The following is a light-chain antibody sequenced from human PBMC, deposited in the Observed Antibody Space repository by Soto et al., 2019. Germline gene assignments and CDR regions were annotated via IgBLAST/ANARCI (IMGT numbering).Light chain of an antibody. J-gene: IGLJ1*01. Sequence: QSVLTQPPSVSGAPGQRVTISCTGSSSNIGAGYDVHWYKQLPGAAPKVLIYGISNRPSGVPDRFSGSKSGTSASLAITGLQAEDEADYYCQSYDSSLSGFHVFGSGTQLTVL. CDR3: QSYDSSLSGFHV. CDR1: SSNIGAGYD. V-gene: IGLV1-40*01. CDR2: GIS.